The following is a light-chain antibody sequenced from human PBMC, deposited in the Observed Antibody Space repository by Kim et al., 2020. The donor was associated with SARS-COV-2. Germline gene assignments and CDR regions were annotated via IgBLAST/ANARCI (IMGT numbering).Light chain of an antibody. CDR1: DSDDGNYKY. V-gene: IGLV2-11*01. CDR2: DVS. J-gene: IGLJ3*02. CDR3: CSYAGTFSSRV. Sequence: SVTNSCTGTDSDDGNYKYVSWYQQHPGKAPKLIIYDVSERPTGVPDRFSGSKAGITASLAISGLQAGDEADYYCCSYAGTFSSRVFGGRTKLAVL.